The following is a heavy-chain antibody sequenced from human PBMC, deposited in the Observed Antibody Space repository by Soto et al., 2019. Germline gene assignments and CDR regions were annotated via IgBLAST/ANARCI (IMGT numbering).Heavy chain of an antibody. Sequence: SETLSLTCTVSGGSISSSSYYWGWIRQPPGKGLEWIGSIYYSGSTYYNPSLKSRVTISVDTSKNQFSLKLSSVTAADTAVYYCARLLRGYYYYMDVWGKGTTVTVSS. CDR1: GGSISSSSYY. CDR2: IYYSGST. D-gene: IGHD2-15*01. CDR3: ARLLRGYYYYMDV. J-gene: IGHJ6*03. V-gene: IGHV4-39*01.